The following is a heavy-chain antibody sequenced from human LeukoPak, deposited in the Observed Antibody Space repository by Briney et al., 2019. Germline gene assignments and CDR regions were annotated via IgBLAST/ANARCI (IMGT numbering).Heavy chain of an antibody. CDR1: GYTFTGYY. D-gene: IGHD5-24*01. CDR3: ARGDGYNISPAFDI. J-gene: IGHJ3*02. Sequence: ASVKVSCKASGYTFTGYYMHWVRQAPGQGLEWMGWINPNSGGTNYAQKFQGRVTMTRDTSISTAYMELSSLRSEDTAVYYCARGDGYNISPAFDIWGQGTMVTVSS. V-gene: IGHV1-2*02. CDR2: INPNSGGT.